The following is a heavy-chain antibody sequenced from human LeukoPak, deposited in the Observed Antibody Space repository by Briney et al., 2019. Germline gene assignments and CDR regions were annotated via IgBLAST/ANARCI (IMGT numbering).Heavy chain of an antibody. CDR1: GGSISSNNW. CDR3: ARDKYYDSSGYYYGMDV. V-gene: IGHV4-4*02. CDR2: IYHSGST. D-gene: IGHD3-22*01. J-gene: IGHJ6*02. Sequence: SETPSLTCAVSGGSISSNNWWSWVRQPPGKGLEWIGEIYHSGSTNYSPSLKSRVTISVDKSKNQFSLKLSSVTAADTAVYYCARDKYYDSSGYYYGMDVWGQGTTVTVSS.